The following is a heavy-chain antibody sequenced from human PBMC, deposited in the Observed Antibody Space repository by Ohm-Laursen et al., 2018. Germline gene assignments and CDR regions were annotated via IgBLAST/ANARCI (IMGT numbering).Heavy chain of an antibody. V-gene: IGHV3-11*01. CDR1: GFTFSDYY. CDR3: ARKRGSGSAPRDFDY. D-gene: IGHD3-10*01. J-gene: IGHJ4*02. CDR2: IGIDGRTT. Sequence: SLRLSCSASGFTFSDYYMNWVRQAPGKGLEWVSIIGIDGRTTYYADSVRGRFTISRDNSKNTLYLEMNSLRVEDTAVYYCARKRGSGSAPRDFDYWGQGTLVTVSS.